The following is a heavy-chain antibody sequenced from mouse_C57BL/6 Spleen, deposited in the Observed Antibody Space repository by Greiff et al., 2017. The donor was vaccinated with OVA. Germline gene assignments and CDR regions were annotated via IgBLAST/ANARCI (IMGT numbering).Heavy chain of an antibody. Sequence: QVQLQQSGAELVKPGASVKLSCKASGYTFTEYTIHWVKQRSGQGLEWIGWFYPGSGSIKYNEKFKDKATLTADKSSSTVYMELSRLTSEDSAVYFCARHEDWRLRREDGRPVVGFDYWGQGTTLTVSS. J-gene: IGHJ2*01. CDR3: ARHEDWRLRREDGRPVVGFDY. V-gene: IGHV1-62-2*01. D-gene: IGHD2-2*01. CDR1: GYTFTEYT. CDR2: FYPGSGSI.